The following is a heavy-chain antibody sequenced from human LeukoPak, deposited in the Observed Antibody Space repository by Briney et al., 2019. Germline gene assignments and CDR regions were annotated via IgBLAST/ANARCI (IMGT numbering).Heavy chain of an antibody. D-gene: IGHD2-15*01. CDR1: GLTTDSFY. V-gene: IGHV3-7*01. CDR3: ARASPGVVFNYFDY. CDR2: IDEAGKDR. J-gene: IGHJ4*01. Sequence: GSLRLSCVASGLTTDSFYMSWVRQAPGKGLEWVANIDEAGKDRYYADSVKGRFTISRDNTKNSVFLDMTSLRVEDTAAYFCARASPGVVFNYFDYWGQGALVPVSS.